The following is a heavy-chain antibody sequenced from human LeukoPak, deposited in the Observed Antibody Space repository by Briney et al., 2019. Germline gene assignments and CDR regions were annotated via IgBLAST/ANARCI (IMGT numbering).Heavy chain of an antibody. CDR1: GFTFSDYW. CDR3: TGGALDY. Sequence: GGSLRLSCAASGFTFSDYWMSWIRQAPGQGLEWVAKINQDGREQHFVDSVKGRFTISRDNAKNSLFLRMDSLRGEGTAVYYCTGGALDYWGQGALVTVSS. CDR2: INQDGREQ. J-gene: IGHJ4*02. V-gene: IGHV3-7*04.